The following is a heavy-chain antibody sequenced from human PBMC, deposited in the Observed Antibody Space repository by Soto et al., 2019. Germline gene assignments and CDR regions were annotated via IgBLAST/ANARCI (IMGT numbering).Heavy chain of an antibody. Sequence: QVQLVESGGGVVQPGRSLRLSCAASGFTFSSYGMHWVRQAPGKGLEWVAVISYDGSNKYYADSVKGRFTISRDNSKNTLYLQMNGLRAEDTAVYYCAKETYSGPPDYWGQGTLVTVSS. CDR2: ISYDGSNK. V-gene: IGHV3-30*18. J-gene: IGHJ4*02. CDR3: AKETYSGPPDY. CDR1: GFTFSSYG. D-gene: IGHD2-15*01.